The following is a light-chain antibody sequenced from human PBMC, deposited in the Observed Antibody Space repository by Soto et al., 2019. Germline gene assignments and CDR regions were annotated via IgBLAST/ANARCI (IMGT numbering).Light chain of an antibody. J-gene: IGKJ3*01. V-gene: IGKV1-33*01. CDR3: QHYNNLHPFT. CDR1: QDIRTS. CDR2: GAS. Sequence: DIQMTQSPSSLSASVGARVSITCQASQDIRTSLSWFQHKPGRAPKLLIYGASYLETGVPSRFRGSGSGTDFTFTITSLQPEDIATYYCQHYNNLHPFTFGPGTIVDIK.